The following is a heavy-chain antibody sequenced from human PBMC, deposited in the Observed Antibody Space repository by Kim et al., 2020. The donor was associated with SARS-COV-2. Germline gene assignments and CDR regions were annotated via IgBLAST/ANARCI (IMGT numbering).Heavy chain of an antibody. CDR2: MNPNSGNT. CDR3: ARAQRVVEGWFDP. J-gene: IGHJ5*02. CDR1: GYTFTSYD. V-gene: IGHV1-8*01. D-gene: IGHD2-2*01. Sequence: ASVKVSCKASGYTFTSYDINWVRQATGQGLEWMGWMNPNSGNTGYAQKFQGRVTMTRNTSISTAYMELSSLRSEDTAVYYCARAQRVVEGWFDPWGQGTLVTVSS.